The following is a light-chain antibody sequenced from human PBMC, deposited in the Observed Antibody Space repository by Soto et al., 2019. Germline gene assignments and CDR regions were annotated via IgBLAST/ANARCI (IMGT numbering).Light chain of an antibody. J-gene: IGKJ5*01. CDR3: MQALQTPLT. Sequence: DIVLTQSPLSLPVTPGESASISCRSSQSLLHSNGYNYFDWYLQKPGQSPQLLIYLGSNRASGVPDRFSGSGSGTDFTLKISRVEAEDVGVYYCMQALQTPLTFGQGTRLEIK. CDR2: LGS. V-gene: IGKV2-28*01. CDR1: QSLLHSNGYNY.